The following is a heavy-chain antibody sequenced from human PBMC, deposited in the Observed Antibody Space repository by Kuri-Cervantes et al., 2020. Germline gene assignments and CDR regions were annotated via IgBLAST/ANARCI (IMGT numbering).Heavy chain of an antibody. CDR1: GGSISSYY. D-gene: IGHD5-24*01. CDR2: IYTSGST. CDR3: ASGRDGYISYYFDY. V-gene: IGHV4-4*07. J-gene: IGHJ4*02. Sequence: GSLRLSCTVSGGSISSYYWSWIWQPAGKGLEWIGRIYTSGSTNYNPSLKSRVTMSVDTSKNQFSLKLSSVTAADTAVYYCASGRDGYISYYFDYWGQGTLVTVSS.